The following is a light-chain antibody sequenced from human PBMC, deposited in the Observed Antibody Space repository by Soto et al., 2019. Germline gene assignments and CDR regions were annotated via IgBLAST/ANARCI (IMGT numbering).Light chain of an antibody. CDR3: QQYYSLPRT. V-gene: IGKV1D-8*01. CDR2: AAS. J-gene: IGKJ1*01. Sequence: MSQGISSYLAWYQQKPGKAPELLIYAASTLQSGVPSRFSGSGSGTDLTLTISCLQSADFAIYSCQQYYSLPRTFGQGTKVDIK. CDR1: QGISSY.